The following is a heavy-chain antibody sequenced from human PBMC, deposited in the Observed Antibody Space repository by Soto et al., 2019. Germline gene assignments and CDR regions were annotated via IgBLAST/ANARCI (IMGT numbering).Heavy chain of an antibody. Sequence: ASVKVSCKASGYTFTSYGISWVRQAPGQGLEWMGWISAYNGKTNYAQKLQGRVTMTTDKSTSTAYMELSSLRSEDTAVYYCASNYYEGAVYYGMDVWGQGTTVTVSS. CDR2: ISAYNGKT. D-gene: IGHD3-22*01. V-gene: IGHV1-18*01. J-gene: IGHJ6*02. CDR1: GYTFTSYG. CDR3: ASNYYEGAVYYGMDV.